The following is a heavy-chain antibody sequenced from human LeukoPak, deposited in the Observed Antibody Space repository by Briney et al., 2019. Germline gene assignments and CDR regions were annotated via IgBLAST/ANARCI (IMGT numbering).Heavy chain of an antibody. J-gene: IGHJ5*02. D-gene: IGHD3-10*01. Sequence: ASVKASCKASGYTFTSYDTNWVRQATGQGLEWMGWMNPNSGNTGYAQKFQGRVTMTRNTSISTAYMELSSLRSEDTAVYYCARGPLLWFGELSVGSDSNWFDPWGQGTLVTVSS. CDR3: ARGPLLWFGELSVGSDSNWFDP. CDR1: GYTFTSYD. CDR2: MNPNSGNT. V-gene: IGHV1-8*01.